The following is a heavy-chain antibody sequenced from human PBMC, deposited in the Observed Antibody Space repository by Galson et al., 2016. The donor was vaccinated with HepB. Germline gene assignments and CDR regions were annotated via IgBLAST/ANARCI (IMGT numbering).Heavy chain of an antibody. CDR2: ISYDGGNK. V-gene: IGHV3-30*18. Sequence: SLRLSCAASGFTFSDYGMHWVRQAPGKGLEWVAVISYDGGNKYYADSVKGRFTISRDNPKNTLYLQMNSLRAEDTAVYYCAKDQFGGSSYGGNDAFDIWGQGTMVTVSS. D-gene: IGHD1-26*01. CDR3: AKDQFGGSSYGGNDAFDI. J-gene: IGHJ3*02. CDR1: GFTFSDYG.